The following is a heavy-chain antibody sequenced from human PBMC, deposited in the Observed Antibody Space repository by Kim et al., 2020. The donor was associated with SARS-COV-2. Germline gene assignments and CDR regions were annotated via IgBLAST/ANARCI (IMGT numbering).Heavy chain of an antibody. Sequence: GGSLRLSCAASGFTFSNAWMSWVRQAPGKGLEWVGRIKSKTDGGTTDYAAPVKGRFTISRDDSKNTLYLQMNSLKTEDTAVYYCTTAHDYGDYDYYYYGMDVWGQGTTVTVSS. J-gene: IGHJ6*02. CDR1: GFTFSNAW. CDR3: TTAHDYGDYDYYYYGMDV. CDR2: IKSKTDGGTT. V-gene: IGHV3-15*01. D-gene: IGHD4-17*01.